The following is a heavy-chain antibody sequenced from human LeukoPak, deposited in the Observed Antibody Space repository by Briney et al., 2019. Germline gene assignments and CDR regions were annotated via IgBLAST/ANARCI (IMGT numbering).Heavy chain of an antibody. CDR2: ITDGGGTT. J-gene: IGHJ4*02. D-gene: IGHD3-22*01. CDR1: GFTFSNYA. Sequence: GGSLRLSCAASGFTFSNYAMTWVRQAPGKGLEWVSSITDGGGTTYYADSVKGRFTISRDNSKNTLYLQLGSLRADDTVVYFCAKSYRTFGSSGFYHFDYWGPGTLVTVSS. V-gene: IGHV3-23*01. CDR3: AKSYRTFGSSGFYHFDY.